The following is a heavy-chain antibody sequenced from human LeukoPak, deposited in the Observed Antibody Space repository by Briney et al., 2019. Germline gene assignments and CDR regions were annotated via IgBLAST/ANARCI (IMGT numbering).Heavy chain of an antibody. CDR2: IIPIFGTA. CDR1: GGTFSSYA. D-gene: IGHD3-22*01. Sequence: SVKVSCKASGGTFSSYAISWVRQAPGQGLEWMGRIIPIFGTANYAQKFQGRVTITTDESTSTAYMELCSLRSEDTAVYYCAAHYYDSSGYFDYWGQGTLVTVSS. J-gene: IGHJ4*02. V-gene: IGHV1-69*05. CDR3: AAHYYDSSGYFDY.